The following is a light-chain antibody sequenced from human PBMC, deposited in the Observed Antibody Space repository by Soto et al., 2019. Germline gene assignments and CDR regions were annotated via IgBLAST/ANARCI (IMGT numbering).Light chain of an antibody. CDR3: SSYTSGSSHPCV. J-gene: IGLJ3*02. CDR1: SSDVGGYNY. Sequence: QSALTQPASVSGSPGQSVTISCTGTSSDVGGYNYVSWYQQHPGKAPKLMIYDVSNRPSGVSNRDSGSKSGNTASLTISGLQAQDEADSYCSSYTSGSSHPCVFGPGTKLTVL. V-gene: IGLV2-14*01. CDR2: DVS.